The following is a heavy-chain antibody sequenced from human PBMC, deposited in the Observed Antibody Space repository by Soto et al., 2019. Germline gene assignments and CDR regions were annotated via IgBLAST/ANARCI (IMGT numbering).Heavy chain of an antibody. J-gene: IGHJ3*02. CDR2: IYRGDAK. Sequence: GGSLRLSCAVYGFSVSDNYMSWVRQAPGKGLEWVSVIYRGDAKYYANYVKGRFTISSDNTKNTVYLQMNSLKAEDTAVYYCARDRSDSSRADSFDIWGQGTMVTVSS. D-gene: IGHD6-25*01. CDR3: ARDRSDSSRADSFDI. CDR1: GFSVSDNY. V-gene: IGHV3-53*01.